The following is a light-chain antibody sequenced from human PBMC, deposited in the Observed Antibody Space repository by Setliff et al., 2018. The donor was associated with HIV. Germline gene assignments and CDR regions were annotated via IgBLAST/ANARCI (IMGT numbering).Light chain of an antibody. V-gene: IGLV2-14*03. Sequence: LTQPASVSAAPGLVITISCTGTKSDVGGYNYVSWYLQESGKAPKLIMYDFTSRPSGISNRFSGSQSGNTASLTISGLRTEDEGTYYCTSYTSSDTYVFGTGTKVTVL. J-gene: IGLJ1*01. CDR3: TSYTSSDTYV. CDR2: DFT. CDR1: KSDVGGYNY.